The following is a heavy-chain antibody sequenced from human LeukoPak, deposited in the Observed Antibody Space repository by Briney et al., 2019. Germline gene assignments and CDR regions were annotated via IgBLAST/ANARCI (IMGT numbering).Heavy chain of an antibody. CDR2: ISSSSSTT. V-gene: IGHV3-48*04. D-gene: IGHD3-22*01. J-gene: IGHJ4*02. CDR3: AKDIAQALSYYDSSDYYYGFDY. CDR1: GFTFSSYS. Sequence: GGSLRLSCAASGFTFSSYSMNWVRQAPGKGLEWVSYISSSSSTTYYADSVKGRFTISRDNAKNSLYLQMNSLRADDTAVYYCAKDIAQALSYYDSSDYYYGFDYWGQGSLVTVSS.